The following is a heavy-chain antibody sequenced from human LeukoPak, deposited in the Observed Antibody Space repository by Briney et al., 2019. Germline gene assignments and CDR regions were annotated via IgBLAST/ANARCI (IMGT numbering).Heavy chain of an antibody. D-gene: IGHD2-15*01. CDR1: GYTFTSYA. CDR2: INPSGGST. V-gene: IGHV1-46*01. J-gene: IGHJ6*02. CDR3: ARVGGCSGGTCYNGMDV. Sequence: ASVKVSCKASGYTFTSYAMHWVRQAPGQGLEWMGIINPSGGSTSFAQKFQGRVTMTRDTSTSTVYMELSSLRSEDTAVYYCARVGGCSGGTCYNGMDVWGQGTTVTVSS.